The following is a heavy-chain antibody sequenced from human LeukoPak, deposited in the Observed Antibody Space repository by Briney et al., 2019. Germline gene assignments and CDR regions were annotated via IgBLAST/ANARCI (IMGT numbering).Heavy chain of an antibody. Sequence: RPSQTLPLTCTVSGGSISSGSYYWSWIRQPAGKGLEWIGRIYTSGSTNYNPSLKSRVTISVDTSKNQFSLKLSSVTAADTAVYYCAREAEGIAASGTFDYWGQGTLVTVSS. J-gene: IGHJ4*02. D-gene: IGHD6-13*01. CDR2: IYTSGST. CDR1: GGSISSGSYY. V-gene: IGHV4-61*02. CDR3: AREAEGIAASGTFDY.